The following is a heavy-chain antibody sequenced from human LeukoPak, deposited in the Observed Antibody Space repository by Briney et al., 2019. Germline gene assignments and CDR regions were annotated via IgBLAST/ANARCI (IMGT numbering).Heavy chain of an antibody. CDR1: GFSVISCY. CDR2: IYTDGRT. V-gene: IGHV3-53*01. D-gene: IGHD1-1*01. CDR3: SADNTWIDY. J-gene: IGHJ4*02. Sequence: GASVRLSCAASGFSVISCYMTWIHQAPGKWLEWVSVIYTDGRTDYADSVKGRFTVSRDSSENTLYLQMNSLRTVDTAVYYCSADNTWIDYWGQGALVTVSS.